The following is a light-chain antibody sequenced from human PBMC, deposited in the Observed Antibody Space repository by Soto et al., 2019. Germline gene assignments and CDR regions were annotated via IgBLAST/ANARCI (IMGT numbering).Light chain of an antibody. Sequence: QSVLTQPPSVSGAPGQRVTISCTGSSSNIGAGYDVHWYQQLPGTAPKLLIYGNSNRPSGVPDRFSGSKSGTSASLAITGIQAEDEADYYCQSYDSSLSGSRVFGTGTRSPS. J-gene: IGLJ1*01. V-gene: IGLV1-40*01. CDR2: GNS. CDR1: SSNIGAGYD. CDR3: QSYDSSLSGSRV.